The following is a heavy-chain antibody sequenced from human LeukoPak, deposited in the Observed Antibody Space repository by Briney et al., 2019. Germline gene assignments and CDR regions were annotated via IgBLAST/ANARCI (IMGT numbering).Heavy chain of an antibody. CDR3: ARGGYYGSGNDFRFDP. D-gene: IGHD3-10*01. CDR2: IYYHENT. V-gene: IGHV4-39*01. J-gene: IGHJ5*02. Sequence: TSETLSLTCTVSGGSISSSSDYWGWIRQAPGKGLEWIGSIYYHENTYYNSSLKSRVTISVDTSKNQFSLKLNSVTAADTAVYFCARGGYYGSGNDFRFDPWGQGTLVTVSS. CDR1: GGSISSSSDY.